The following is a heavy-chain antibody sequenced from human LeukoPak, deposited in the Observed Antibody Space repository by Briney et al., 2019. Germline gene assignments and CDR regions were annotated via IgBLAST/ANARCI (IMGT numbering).Heavy chain of an antibody. V-gene: IGHV3-33*01. CDR1: GFTFSNYG. J-gene: IGHJ4*02. CDR3: ARAQYYSDSTGYYYLHY. D-gene: IGHD3-22*01. CDR2: IWYDGSNK. Sequence: GRSLRLSCAASGFTFSNYGMHWVRQAPGKGLEWVAVIWYDGSNKYYGDSVKGRFTISRDNAKNSLYLQTNSLRAEDTAVYYCARAQYYSDSTGYYYLHYWGQGTLVTVSS.